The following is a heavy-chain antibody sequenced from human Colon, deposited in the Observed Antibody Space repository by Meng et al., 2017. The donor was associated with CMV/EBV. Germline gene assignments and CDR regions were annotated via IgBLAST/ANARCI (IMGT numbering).Heavy chain of an antibody. V-gene: IGHV3-23*01. CDR3: ARVYGDYCDY. J-gene: IGHJ4*02. D-gene: IGHD4-17*01. CDR1: GFTFTNYA. CDR2: ISDSGGRT. Sequence: GGSLRLSCAASGFTFTNYAMTWVRLAPGRGLEAVSSISDSGGRTYYVDSVRGRFTISRDNSKNTLYLQMNSLRAEDTAFYYCARVYGDYCDYWGQGTLVTVSS.